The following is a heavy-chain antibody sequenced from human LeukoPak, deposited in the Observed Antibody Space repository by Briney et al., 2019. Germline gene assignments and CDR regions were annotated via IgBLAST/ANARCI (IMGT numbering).Heavy chain of an antibody. CDR2: ISSGSSYI. CDR1: GFTFSSYT. D-gene: IGHD3-10*02. V-gene: IGHV3-21*01. Sequence: GSLRLSCAGSGFTFSSYTMNWVRQAPGKGLEWVSIISSGSSYIHCADSLKGRFAISRDNAKNSLFLQMNSLRVEDTAVYYCAELGITMIGGVWGKGTTVTISS. J-gene: IGHJ6*04. CDR3: AELGITMIGGV.